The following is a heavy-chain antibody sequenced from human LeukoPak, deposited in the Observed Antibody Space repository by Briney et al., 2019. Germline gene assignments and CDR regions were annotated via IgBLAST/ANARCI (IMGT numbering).Heavy chain of an antibody. J-gene: IGHJ3*02. D-gene: IGHD3-16*01. CDR2: IWYDGSNK. Sequence: GGSLRLSCAASGLTFSSYGMHWVRQAPGKGLEWVAVIWYDGSNKYYADSVKGRFTISRDNSKNTLYLQMNSLRAEDTAVYYCGRGYANNDAFDIWGHGTMVTVSS. CDR1: GLTFSSYG. V-gene: IGHV3-33*01. CDR3: GRGYANNDAFDI.